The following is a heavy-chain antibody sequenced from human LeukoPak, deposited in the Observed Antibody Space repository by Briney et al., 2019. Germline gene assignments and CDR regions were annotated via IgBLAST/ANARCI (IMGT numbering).Heavy chain of an antibody. Sequence: SGTLSLTCTVSGGSISSGSYYWSWIRQPAGKGLEWIGRIYTRGSTNYNPSLKSRVTISVDTSKNQFSLNLSSVTAADTAVYYCARDLYCSSTSCPSNNWFDPWGQGTLVTVSS. CDR2: IYTRGST. J-gene: IGHJ5*02. CDR3: ARDLYCSSTSCPSNNWFDP. D-gene: IGHD2-2*01. CDR1: GGSISSGSYY. V-gene: IGHV4-61*02.